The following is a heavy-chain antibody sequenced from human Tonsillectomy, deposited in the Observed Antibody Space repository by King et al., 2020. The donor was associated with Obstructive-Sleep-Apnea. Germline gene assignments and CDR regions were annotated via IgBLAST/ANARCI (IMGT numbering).Heavy chain of an antibody. D-gene: IGHD6-19*01. CDR1: GFTFNTYA. CDR2: ISYDGSNK. V-gene: IGHV3-30*04. Sequence: VQLVESGGGVVQPGRSLRLSCAASGFTFNTYALHWVRQAPGKGLEWVAVISYDGSNKYYADSVKGRFTISRDNSKKTLYLQMNSLRVEDTAVYYCARDRGGGLVLWYFDLWGRGTLVTVSS. CDR3: ARDRGGGLVLWYFDL. J-gene: IGHJ2*01.